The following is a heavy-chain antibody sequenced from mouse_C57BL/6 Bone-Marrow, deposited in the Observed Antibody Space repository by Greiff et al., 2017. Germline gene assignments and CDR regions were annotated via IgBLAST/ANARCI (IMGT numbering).Heavy chain of an antibody. V-gene: IGHV1-81*01. CDR3: ARSPGSSPYWYFDV. CDR2: IYPRSGNT. J-gene: IGHJ1*03. CDR1: GYTFTSYG. D-gene: IGHD1-1*01. Sequence: VKLQESGAELARPGASVKLSCKASGYTFTSYGISWVKQRTGQGLEWIGEIYPRSGNTYYNEKFKGKATLPAAKSSSTAYMELLSLTSEDSAVYYFARSPGSSPYWYFDVWGTGTTVTVSS.